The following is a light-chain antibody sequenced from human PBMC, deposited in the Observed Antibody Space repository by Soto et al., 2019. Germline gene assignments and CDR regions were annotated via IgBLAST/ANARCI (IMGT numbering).Light chain of an antibody. V-gene: IGLV1-51*01. J-gene: IGLJ1*01. CDR2: DNN. CDR1: SSNIENYY. Sequence: QSFLTQPPSVSAAPGQKVTISCSGSSSNIENYYVSWYQQLPGTAPKLLIYDNNKRPSGIPDRFSGSKSGTSATLDITGLQTGDEADYYCGTYDSSLRDGVFGTGTKVTVL. CDR3: GTYDSSLRDGV.